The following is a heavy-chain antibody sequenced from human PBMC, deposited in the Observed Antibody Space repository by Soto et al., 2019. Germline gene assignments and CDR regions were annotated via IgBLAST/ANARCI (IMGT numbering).Heavy chain of an antibody. D-gene: IGHD3-10*01. V-gene: IGHV1-46*01. CDR1: GYTFTSYY. Sequence: QVQLVQSGAEVKKPGASVKVSCKASGYTFTSYYMHWVRQAPGQGLEWMGIINPSGGSTSYAQKFQGRVTMTRDTSTSTVYMELSSLRSEDTAVYYCARDGRYGSGSYYNSEPDYYFDYWGQGTLVTVSS. J-gene: IGHJ4*02. CDR3: ARDGRYGSGSYYNSEPDYYFDY. CDR2: INPSGGST.